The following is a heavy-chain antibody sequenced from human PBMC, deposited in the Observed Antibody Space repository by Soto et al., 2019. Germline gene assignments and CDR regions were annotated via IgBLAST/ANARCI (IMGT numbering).Heavy chain of an antibody. CDR1: GGTFSSYT. Sequence: QVQLVQSGAEVKKPGSSVKVSCKASGGTFSSYTISWVRQAPGQGLEWMGRIIPILGIANYAQKLHARVTITADKSTSTTYMELGSLRSDDTAVYYCARSQGGGFDYWGQGTLVTVSS. V-gene: IGHV1-69*02. CDR2: IIPILGIA. CDR3: ARSQGGGFDY. D-gene: IGHD3-16*01. J-gene: IGHJ4*02.